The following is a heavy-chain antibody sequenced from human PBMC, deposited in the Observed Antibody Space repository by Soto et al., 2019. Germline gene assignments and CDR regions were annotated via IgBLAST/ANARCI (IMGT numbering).Heavy chain of an antibody. D-gene: IGHD3-16*02. V-gene: IGHV3-9*01. CDR2: ISWNTGSI. Sequence: EVQLVESGGGLVQPGRSLRLSCAASGFTFAAYAMHWVRQAPGKGLEWVSGISWNTGSIGYADSVKGRFTISRDNAKNSLYLQMNSLRAEDTSLYYCAKDKWEVSYYFDYWGQGTLVTVSS. CDR3: AKDKWEVSYYFDY. J-gene: IGHJ4*02. CDR1: GFTFAAYA.